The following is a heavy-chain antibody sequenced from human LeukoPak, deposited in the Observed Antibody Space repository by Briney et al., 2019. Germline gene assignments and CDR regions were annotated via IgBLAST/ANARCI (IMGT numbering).Heavy chain of an antibody. CDR3: ARSVSGSYGAFDI. CDR2: IYHSGST. V-gene: IGHV4-30-2*01. CDR1: GGSISSGGYS. Sequence: SETLSLTCAVSGGSISSGGYSWSLIRQPPGKGLEWIGYIYHSGSTYYNPSLKSRVTISVDRSKNQFSLKLSSVTAADTAVYYCARSVSGSYGAFDIWGQGTMVTVSS. D-gene: IGHD1-26*01. J-gene: IGHJ3*02.